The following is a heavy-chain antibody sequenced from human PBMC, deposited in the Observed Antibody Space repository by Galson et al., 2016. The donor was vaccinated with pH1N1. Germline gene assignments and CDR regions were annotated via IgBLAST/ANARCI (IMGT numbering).Heavy chain of an antibody. CDR1: GYTFTGHY. J-gene: IGHJ5*02. Sequence: SVKVSCKASGYTFTGHYMHWVRQAPGRGLEWMGWINPENGDTKYAQKFQDRVTMTRDTSNSTAYMEVNRLTSDDTAVYYCARIIRYSSGLDPWGQGTLSPSPQ. V-gene: IGHV1-2*02. D-gene: IGHD2-21*01. CDR3: ARIIRYSSGLDP. CDR2: INPENGDT.